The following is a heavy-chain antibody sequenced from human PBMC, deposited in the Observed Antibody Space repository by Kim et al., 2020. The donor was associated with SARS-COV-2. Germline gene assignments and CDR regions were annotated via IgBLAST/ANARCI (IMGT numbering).Heavy chain of an antibody. CDR1: GGSFSGYY. CDR2: INHSGST. Sequence: SETLSLTCAVYGGSFSGYYWSWIRQPPGKGLEWIGEINHSGSTYYNPSLKSRVTISVDTSKNQFSLKLSSVTAADTAVYYCARGPPLYISGWFGWFDPWG. J-gene: IGHJ5*02. CDR3: ARGPPLYISGWFGWFDP. D-gene: IGHD6-19*01. V-gene: IGHV4-34*01.